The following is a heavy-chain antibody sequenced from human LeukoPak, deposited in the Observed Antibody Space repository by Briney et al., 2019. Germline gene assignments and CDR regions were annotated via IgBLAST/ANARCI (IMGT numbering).Heavy chain of an antibody. J-gene: IGHJ6*02. CDR1: GFTVSSSY. Sequence: PGGSLRLSCAASGFTVSSSYMNWVRQAPGQGLDWVSVIYSGGSRYYADSVTGRFTISRDNSKNSLYLQMNSLRAEDTAVYYCARSLGYCSGGSCQGSYYYYGMDVWGQGTTVTVSS. CDR2: IYSGGSR. CDR3: ARSLGYCSGGSCQGSYYYYGMDV. D-gene: IGHD2-15*01. V-gene: IGHV3-66*01.